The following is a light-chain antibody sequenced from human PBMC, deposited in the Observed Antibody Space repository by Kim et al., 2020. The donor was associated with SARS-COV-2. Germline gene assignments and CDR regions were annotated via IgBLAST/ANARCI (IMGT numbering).Light chain of an antibody. J-gene: IGKJ2*03. CDR1: KSISSW. V-gene: IGKV1-5*03. CDR2: KTS. Sequence: AFIGDRVTISCRAKKSISSWLAWYQQKPGKAPKLLIYKTSYLESGVPSGFSGSGSGTEFTLTIASLQPDDFATYYCQQYDKDPYSFGQGTKVDIK. CDR3: QQYDKDPYS.